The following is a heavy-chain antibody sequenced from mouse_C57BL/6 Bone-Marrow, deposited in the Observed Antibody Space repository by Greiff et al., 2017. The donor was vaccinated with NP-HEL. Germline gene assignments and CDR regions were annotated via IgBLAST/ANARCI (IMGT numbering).Heavy chain of an antibody. CDR1: GYTFTDYE. CDR2: IDPETGGT. Sequence: QVQLKQSGAELVRPGASVTLSCKASGYTFTDYEMHWVKQTPVHGLEWIGAIDPETGGTAYNQKFKGKAILTADKSSSTAYMELRSLTSEDSAVYYCTPITTVVAVDAMDYWGQGTSVTVSS. J-gene: IGHJ4*01. D-gene: IGHD1-1*01. CDR3: TPITTVVAVDAMDY. V-gene: IGHV1-15*01.